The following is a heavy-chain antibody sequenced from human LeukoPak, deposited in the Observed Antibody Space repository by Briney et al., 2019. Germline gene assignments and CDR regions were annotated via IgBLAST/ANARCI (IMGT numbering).Heavy chain of an antibody. CDR3: AREHESITIFRVVTPWYNWFDP. D-gene: IGHD3-3*01. J-gene: IGHJ5*02. V-gene: IGHV3-48*04. CDR1: GFTFSSYS. CDR2: ISSSSSTI. Sequence: GGSLRLSCAASGFTFSSYSMNWVRQAPGKGLEWVSYISSSSSTIYYADSVKGRFTISRDNAKNSLYLQMNSLRAEDTAVYYCAREHESITIFRVVTPWYNWFDPWGQGTLVTVSS.